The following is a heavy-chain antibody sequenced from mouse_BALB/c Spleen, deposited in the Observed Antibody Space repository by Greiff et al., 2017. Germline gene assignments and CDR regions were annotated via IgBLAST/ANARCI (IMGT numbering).Heavy chain of an antibody. Sequence: EVKVEESGPGLVKPSQSLSLTCTVTGYSITSDYAWNWIRQFPGNKLEWMGYISYSGSTSYNPSLKSRISITRDTSKNQFFLQLNSVTTEDTATYYCARSTRTGAMDYWGQGTSVTVSS. D-gene: IGHD3-1*01. CDR3: ARSTRTGAMDY. CDR2: ISYSGST. CDR1: GYSITSDYA. V-gene: IGHV3-2*02. J-gene: IGHJ4*01.